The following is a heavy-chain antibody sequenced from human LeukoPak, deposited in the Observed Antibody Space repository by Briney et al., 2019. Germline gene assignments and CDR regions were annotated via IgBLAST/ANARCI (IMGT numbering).Heavy chain of an antibody. V-gene: IGHV4-39*07. D-gene: IGHD3-16*02. CDR2: INHSGST. CDR3: ARGGMYYDYVWGSYRFSPATTFDY. J-gene: IGHJ4*02. CDR1: GGSISSGDYY. Sequence: SETLSLTCTVSGGSISSGDYYWSWIRQPPGKGLEWIGEINHSGSTNYNPSLKSRVTISVDTSKNQFSLKLSSVTAADTAVYYCARGGMYYDYVWGSYRFSPATTFDYWGQGTLVTVSS.